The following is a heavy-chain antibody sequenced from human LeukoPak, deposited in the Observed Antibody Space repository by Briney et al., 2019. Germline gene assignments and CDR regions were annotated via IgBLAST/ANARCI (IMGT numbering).Heavy chain of an antibody. J-gene: IGHJ4*02. CDR3: ARPSLRTTVTEL. CDR1: GGSFSGYY. Sequence: SETLSLTCAVYGGSFSGYYWSWIRQPPGKGLEWIGEINHSGSTNYNPSLKSRVTISVDTSKNQFSLKLSSVTAADTAVYYCARPSLRTTVTELWGQGTLVTVSS. V-gene: IGHV4-34*01. D-gene: IGHD4-17*01. CDR2: INHSGST.